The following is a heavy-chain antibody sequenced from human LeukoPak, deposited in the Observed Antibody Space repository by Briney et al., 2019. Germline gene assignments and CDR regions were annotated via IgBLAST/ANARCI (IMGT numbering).Heavy chain of an antibody. CDR1: GGSISSYY. V-gene: IGHV4-59*12. D-gene: IGHD4-17*01. CDR2: IYYSGST. J-gene: IGHJ3*02. CDR3: ARDYGDYPDAFDI. Sequence: SETLSLTCTVSGGSISSYYWSWIRQPPGKGLEWIGYIYYSGSTNYNPSLKSRVTISVDTSKNQFSLKLSSVTAADTAVYYCARDYGDYPDAFDIWGQGTMVTVSS.